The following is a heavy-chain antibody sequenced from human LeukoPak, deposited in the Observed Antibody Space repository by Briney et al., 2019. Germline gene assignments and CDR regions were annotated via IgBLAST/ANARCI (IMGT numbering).Heavy chain of an antibody. CDR1: GFTFSNYA. CDR2: IIVSGGTT. CDR3: ARVWYGELKVDV. V-gene: IGHV3-23*01. Sequence: GGSLRLSCEASGFTFSNYAMSWVRQAPGKGLEWVSTIIVSGGTTYYADSVKGLFTISRDNSKNTLSLQMNSLRAEDTSVYYCARVWYGELKVDVWGQGTTVTVSS. J-gene: IGHJ6*02. D-gene: IGHD3-10*01.